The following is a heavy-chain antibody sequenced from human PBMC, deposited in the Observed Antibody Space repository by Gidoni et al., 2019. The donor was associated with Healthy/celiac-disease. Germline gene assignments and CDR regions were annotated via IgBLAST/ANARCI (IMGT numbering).Heavy chain of an antibody. CDR2: ISSSSSYT. J-gene: IGHJ6*03. CDR3: ARDRGDYGDSLRYYYYYMDV. Sequence: QVQLVESGGGLVTPGVSLRLSCAASGFTCSDYYMSGIRQAPGKGLGWVSYISSSSSYTNYADSVKGRFTISRDNAKNSRYLQMNSLRAEDTAVYYCARDRGDYGDSLRYYYYYMDVWGKGTTVTVSS. CDR1: GFTCSDYY. D-gene: IGHD4-17*01. V-gene: IGHV3-11*06.